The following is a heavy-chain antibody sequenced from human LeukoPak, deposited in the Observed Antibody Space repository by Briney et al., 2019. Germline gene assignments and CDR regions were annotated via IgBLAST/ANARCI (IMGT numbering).Heavy chain of an antibody. CDR2: IRFGGSNK. J-gene: IGHJ4*02. Sequence: SGGSLRLSCAASGFTFSSYGMHWVRQAPGKGLEWVAFIRFGGSNKYYADSVKGRFTISRDNSKNTLYLQMNSLRAEDTAVYYCARRAGAYSHPYDYWGQGTLVTVSS. CDR1: GFTFSSYG. CDR3: ARRAGAYSHPYDY. D-gene: IGHD4/OR15-4a*01. V-gene: IGHV3-30*02.